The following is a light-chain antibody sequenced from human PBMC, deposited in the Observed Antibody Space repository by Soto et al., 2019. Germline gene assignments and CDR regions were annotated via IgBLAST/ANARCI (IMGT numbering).Light chain of an antibody. CDR2: GAS. CDR3: QQYSTSPGT. V-gene: IGKV3-20*01. Sequence: EIVLTQSPDTLSLSPGERATLSCRASQSIDSTHLVWYQQKPGQAPGLLIFGASSRATGIPDRFSGSGSGTDFTLTIRGLQPEDFAVYYCQQYSTSPGTFGQGTKVAIK. CDR1: QSIDSTH. J-gene: IGKJ1*01.